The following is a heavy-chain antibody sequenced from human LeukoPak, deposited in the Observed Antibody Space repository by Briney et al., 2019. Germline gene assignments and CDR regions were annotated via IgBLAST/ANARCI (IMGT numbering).Heavy chain of an antibody. CDR2: IYTSGST. CDR1: GGSISRYY. J-gene: IGHJ3*02. V-gene: IGHV4-4*07. CDR3: ARGQKGPSGSDFDVFDI. D-gene: IGHD3-10*01. Sequence: SETLSLTCSVSGGSISRYYWIWFRQPAGKGLEWIGRIYTSGSTNYNPSLKSRVNMSVDTSKNQFSLKLSSVTAADTAVYYCARGQKGPSGSDFDVFDIWGQGTMVTVSS.